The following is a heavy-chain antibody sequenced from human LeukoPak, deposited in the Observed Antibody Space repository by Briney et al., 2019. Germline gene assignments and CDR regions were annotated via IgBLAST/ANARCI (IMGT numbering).Heavy chain of an antibody. CDR3: ARVYCSGGSCYSGWFDP. Sequence: PGGSLRLSCAASGFTVSSNYMSWVRQAPGKGLEWVSVIYSGGSTYYADSVKGRFTISRDNSKNTLYLQMNSLRAEDTAVYYCARVYCSGGSCYSGWFDPRGQGTLVTVSS. V-gene: IGHV3-66*01. J-gene: IGHJ5*02. CDR2: IYSGGST. D-gene: IGHD2-15*01. CDR1: GFTVSSNY.